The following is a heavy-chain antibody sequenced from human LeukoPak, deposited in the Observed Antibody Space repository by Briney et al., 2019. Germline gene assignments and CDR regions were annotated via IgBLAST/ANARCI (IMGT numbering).Heavy chain of an antibody. CDR2: INHSGST. J-gene: IGHJ4*02. CDR1: GGSFSGYY. Sequence: SETLSLTCAVYGGSFSGYYWSWIRQPPGKGLEWIGEINHSGSTNYNPSLKGRVTISVDTSKNQFSLKLSSVTAADTAVYYCARGGVVATIVYYFDYWGQGTLVTVSS. CDR3: ARGGVVATIVYYFDY. D-gene: IGHD5-12*01. V-gene: IGHV4-34*01.